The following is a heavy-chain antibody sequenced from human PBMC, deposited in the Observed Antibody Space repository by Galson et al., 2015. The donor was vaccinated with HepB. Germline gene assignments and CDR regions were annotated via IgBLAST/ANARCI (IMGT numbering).Heavy chain of an antibody. Sequence: CAISGDSVSSNSAAWNWIRQSPSRGLEWLGRTHYRSKWYNDYAVSVKSRITINPDTSKNQFSLQLNSVTPEDTAVYYCARDLRYSSSWRLRMDVWGQGTTVTVSS. D-gene: IGHD6-13*01. V-gene: IGHV6-1*01. J-gene: IGHJ6*02. CDR3: ARDLRYSSSWRLRMDV. CDR2: THYRSKWYN. CDR1: GDSVSSNSAA.